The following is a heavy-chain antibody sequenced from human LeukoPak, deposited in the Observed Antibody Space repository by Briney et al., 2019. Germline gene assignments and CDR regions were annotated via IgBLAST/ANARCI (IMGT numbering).Heavy chain of an antibody. CDR2: IYSGGST. D-gene: IGHD1-1*01. CDR1: GFTVISNY. J-gene: IGHJ4*02. Sequence: GGPLRLSFQPSGFTVISNYLSWFRQPPGKGLEWVSVIYSGGSTYYADSVKGRFTISRHNSKNTLYLQMNSLRAEDTAVYYCARVERLAYFDYWGQGTLVTVSS. V-gene: IGHV3-53*04. CDR3: ARVERLAYFDY.